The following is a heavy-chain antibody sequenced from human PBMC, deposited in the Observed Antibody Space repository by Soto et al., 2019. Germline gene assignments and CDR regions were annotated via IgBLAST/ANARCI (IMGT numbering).Heavy chain of an antibody. CDR3: VGGQYYFDY. D-gene: IGHD3-10*01. Sequence: VQLVESGGGMVQPGGSLRLSCAASGFPFTTYGMHWVREGPGKGLEWVAVISYDGSNKYYADSVKGRFTISRDNSKNTLYLQMNSLRPEDTALYYCVGGQYYFDYRGQGTLVTVSS. CDR2: ISYDGSNK. CDR1: GFPFTTYG. V-gene: IGHV3-30*03. J-gene: IGHJ4*02.